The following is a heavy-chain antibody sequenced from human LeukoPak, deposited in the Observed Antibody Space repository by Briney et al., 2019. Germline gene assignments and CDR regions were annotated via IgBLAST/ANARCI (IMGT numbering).Heavy chain of an antibody. CDR1: GYSFTTYW. D-gene: IGHD2-21*01. J-gene: IGHJ4*02. CDR2: IYPGDSDI. V-gene: IGHV5-51*01. Sequence: GESLKISCKGFGYSFTTYWIGWVRQMPGKGLEGMAIIYPGDSDIRYSPSFQSQVTISAATSISTAYLQRSSLKASDTAMYFCARPGSDWHFDYWGQGTLVTVSS. CDR3: ARPGSDWHFDY.